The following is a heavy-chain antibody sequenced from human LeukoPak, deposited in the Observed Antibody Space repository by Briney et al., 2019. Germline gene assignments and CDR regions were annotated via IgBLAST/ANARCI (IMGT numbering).Heavy chain of an antibody. Sequence: SVKVSCKASGGTFSSYAISWVRQAPGQELEWMGRIIPILGIANYAQKFQGRVTITADKSTSTAYMELSSLRSEDTAVYYCAGGIVDIVATNPFDYWGRGTLVTVSS. CDR2: IIPILGIA. CDR1: GGTFSSYA. V-gene: IGHV1-69*04. D-gene: IGHD5-12*01. CDR3: AGGIVDIVATNPFDY. J-gene: IGHJ4*02.